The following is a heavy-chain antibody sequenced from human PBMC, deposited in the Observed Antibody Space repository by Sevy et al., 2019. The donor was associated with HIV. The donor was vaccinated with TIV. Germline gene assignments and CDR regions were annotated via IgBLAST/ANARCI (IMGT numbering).Heavy chain of an antibody. CDR3: AKAPLPYDSSGYYPYYYYGMDV. Sequence: GGSLRLSCAASGFTFDDYAMHWVRQAPGKGLEWVSLISWDGGSTYYANSVKGRFTISRDNSKNSLYLQMNGLRAEDTALYYCAKAPLPYDSSGYYPYYYYGMDVWGQGTTVTVSS. J-gene: IGHJ6*02. D-gene: IGHD3-22*01. V-gene: IGHV3-43D*03. CDR1: GFTFDDYA. CDR2: ISWDGGST.